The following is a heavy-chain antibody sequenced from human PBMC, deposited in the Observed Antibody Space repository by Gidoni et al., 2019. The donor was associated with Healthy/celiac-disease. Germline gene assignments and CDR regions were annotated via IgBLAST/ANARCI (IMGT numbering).Heavy chain of an antibody. V-gene: IGHV3-23*01. Sequence: EVQLLESGGGLVQPGGSLRLSCAASGFTFSSYAMSGVRQAPGKGLEWVSAISGSGGSTYYADSVKGRFTISRDNSKNTLYLQMNSLRAEDTAVYYCAKEDPNDYGDHVGAFDIWGQGTMVTVSS. CDR1: GFTFSSYA. J-gene: IGHJ3*02. CDR3: AKEDPNDYGDHVGAFDI. CDR2: ISGSGGST. D-gene: IGHD4-17*01.